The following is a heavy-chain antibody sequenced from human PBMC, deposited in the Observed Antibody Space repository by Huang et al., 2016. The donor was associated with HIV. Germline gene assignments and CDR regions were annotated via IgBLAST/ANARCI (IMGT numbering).Heavy chain of an antibody. V-gene: IGHV3-30*19. CDR1: GFSFSSYR. J-gene: IGHJ4*02. CDR2: ITHDGRNE. CDR3: AREGLQFTDS. D-gene: IGHD2-21*02. Sequence: QVQLVQSGGGVVQPGGSLRLSCVASGFSFSSYRMHWVRQAPGKGLEWVAFITHDGRNEYYPDSVKGRFTISRDNSKNTVYLQMNSPRTEDTAVYFCAREGLQFTDSWGQGTLVIVSS.